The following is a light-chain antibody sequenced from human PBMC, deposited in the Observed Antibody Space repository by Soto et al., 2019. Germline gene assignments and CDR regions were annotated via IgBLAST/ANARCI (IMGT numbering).Light chain of an antibody. V-gene: IGKV1-6*01. J-gene: IGKJ1*01. CDR3: LQDYSYPRT. CDR2: GGS. CDR1: QDIRGE. Sequence: ATQMTQSPSSLSASAGDRVIITCRASQDIRGELGWYQQKPGKAPKLLIYGGSRLQSGVPSRFSGSGSGSDYTLTISSLQPEDFAAYYCLQDYSYPRTFGQGTKVEIK.